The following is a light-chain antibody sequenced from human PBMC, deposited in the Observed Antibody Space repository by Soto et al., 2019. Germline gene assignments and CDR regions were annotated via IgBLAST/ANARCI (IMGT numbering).Light chain of an antibody. CDR2: GAS. J-gene: IGKJ4*01. CDR1: QSVGSN. Sequence: EIVMTQSPATLSQSPGERVTLSCRASQSVGSNLAWYQQKPGQTPRLLIYGASTRATGIPARFSGSGSGTEFTLTISSLQSEDFAVYHCQQYNNWPPLTFGGGTKVEIK. CDR3: QQYNNWPPLT. V-gene: IGKV3-15*01.